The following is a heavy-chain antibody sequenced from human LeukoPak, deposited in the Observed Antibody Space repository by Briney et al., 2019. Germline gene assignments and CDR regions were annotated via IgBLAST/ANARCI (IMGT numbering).Heavy chain of an antibody. V-gene: IGHV3-23*01. CDR1: GFTFSSYA. CDR2: ISGSGGST. CDR3: AKAITMVRGAMGHHDAFDI. D-gene: IGHD3-10*01. J-gene: IGHJ3*02. Sequence: GGSLRLSCAASGFTFSSYAMSWVRQAPGKGLEWVSAISGSGGSTYYADSVKGRFTISRDNSKNTLYLQMNSLRAEDTAVYYCAKAITMVRGAMGHHDAFDIWGQGTMVTVSS.